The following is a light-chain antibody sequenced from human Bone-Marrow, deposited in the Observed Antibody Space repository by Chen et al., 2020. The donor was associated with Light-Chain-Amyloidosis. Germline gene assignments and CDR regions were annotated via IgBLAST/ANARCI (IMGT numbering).Light chain of an antibody. CDR3: QQFYTVPIT. Sequence: DIVMTQSPDSLAVSLGERATINCKSSQSILYSSNNKNYLAWYQQKPGQPPKLLLYWASTRESGVPERFSGSGSGTDFTRTISSLQAEDVAVYFCQQFYTVPITFGGGTKVDLK. J-gene: IGKJ4*01. CDR1: QSILYSSNNKNY. V-gene: IGKV4-1*01. CDR2: WAS.